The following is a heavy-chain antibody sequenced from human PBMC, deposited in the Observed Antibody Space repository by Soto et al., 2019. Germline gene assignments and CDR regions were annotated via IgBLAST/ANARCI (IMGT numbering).Heavy chain of an antibody. CDR3: ARGRVGYCSSTSCYTVVDYYYYGMDV. CDR2: INHSGST. J-gene: IGHJ6*02. Sequence: SETLSLTCTVSGGSISSGDYYWSWIRQPPGKGLEWIGEINHSGSTNYNPSLKSRVTISVDTSKNQFSLKLSSVTAADTAVYYCARGRVGYCSSTSCYTVVDYYYYGMDVWGQGTTVTVSS. CDR1: GGSISSGDYY. D-gene: IGHD2-2*02. V-gene: IGHV4-30-4*01.